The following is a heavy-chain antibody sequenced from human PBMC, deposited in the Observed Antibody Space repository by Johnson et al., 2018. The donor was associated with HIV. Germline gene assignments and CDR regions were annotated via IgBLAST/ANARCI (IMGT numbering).Heavy chain of an antibody. Sequence: QVQLVESGGGVVQPGRSLRLSCAASGFTFSSYAMHWVRQAPGKGLEWVAVISYDGSNKYYADSVKGRFTISRDSSKNTLYLQMKSLRAEDTAVYYCAREGPYWAFDIWGQGTMVTVSS. V-gene: IGHV3-30*04. J-gene: IGHJ3*02. CDR2: ISYDGSNK. CDR3: AREGPYWAFDI. D-gene: IGHD2-15*01. CDR1: GFTFSSYA.